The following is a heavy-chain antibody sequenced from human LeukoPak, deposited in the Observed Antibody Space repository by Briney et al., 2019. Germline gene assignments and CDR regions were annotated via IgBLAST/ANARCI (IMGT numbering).Heavy chain of an antibody. CDR3: ARDSGSYFPYYYYYYMDV. CDR1: GYTFTSYA. CDR2: INTNTGNP. D-gene: IGHD1-26*01. Sequence: ASVKVSCKASGYTFTSYAMNWVRQAPGQGLEWMGWINTNTGNPTYAQGFTGRFVFSLDTSVSTAYLQISSLKAEGTAVYYCARDSGSYFPYYYYYYMDVWGKGTTVTISS. J-gene: IGHJ6*03. V-gene: IGHV7-4-1*02.